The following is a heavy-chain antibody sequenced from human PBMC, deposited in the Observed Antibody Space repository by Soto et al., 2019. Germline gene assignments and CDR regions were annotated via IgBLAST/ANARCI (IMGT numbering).Heavy chain of an antibody. CDR2: ISYDGSNK. J-gene: IGHJ4*02. CDR3: AKNTLVGANNLYYVDY. Sequence: QVQLVESGGGVVQPGRSLRLSCAASGFTFSSYGMHWVRQAPGKGLEWVAVISYDGSNKYYADSVKGRFTISRDNSKNTLYLQMNSLRAEDTAVYYCAKNTLVGANNLYYVDYWGQGTLVTVSS. D-gene: IGHD1-26*01. CDR1: GFTFSSYG. V-gene: IGHV3-30*18.